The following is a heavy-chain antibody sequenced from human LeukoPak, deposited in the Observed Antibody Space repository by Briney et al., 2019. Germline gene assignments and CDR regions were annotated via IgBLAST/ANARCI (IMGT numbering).Heavy chain of an antibody. CDR3: AKGSRSSRGSFDY. CDR2: ISWNSGSI. Sequence: GRSLRLSCAASGFTFDDNAMHWVRQAPGKGLEWVSGISWNSGSIGYADSVKGRFTISRDNAKNSLYLQMNSLRAEDTALYYCAKGSRSSRGSFDYWGQGTLVTVSS. D-gene: IGHD6-13*01. J-gene: IGHJ4*02. CDR1: GFTFDDNA. V-gene: IGHV3-9*01.